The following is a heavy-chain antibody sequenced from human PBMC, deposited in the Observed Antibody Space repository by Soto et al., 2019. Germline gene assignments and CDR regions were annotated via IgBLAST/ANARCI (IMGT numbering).Heavy chain of an antibody. V-gene: IGHV1-46*01. D-gene: IGHD6-13*01. CDR3: ARELAAAGTVDYYYGMDV. Sequence: ASVKVSCKASGYTFTSYYMHWVRQAPGQGLEWMGIINPSGGSTSYAQKFQGRVTMTRDTSTSTVYMELSSLRSEDTAVYYCARELAAAGTVDYYYGMDVWGQGTTVTVPS. CDR2: INPSGGST. CDR1: GYTFTSYY. J-gene: IGHJ6*02.